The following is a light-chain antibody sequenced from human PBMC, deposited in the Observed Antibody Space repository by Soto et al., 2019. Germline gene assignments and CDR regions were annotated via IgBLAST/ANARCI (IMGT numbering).Light chain of an antibody. V-gene: IGLV2-18*02. Sequence: QSVLTQPPSVSGSPGQSVAISCTGTSSDVGGSNGVSWYQQPPGTAPKLIIYDVSNRPSGVPDRFSGSKSGNTASLIISGLQAEDEGDYSCSSYTSSSTYVFGTGTKVTVL. CDR3: SSYTSSSTYV. J-gene: IGLJ1*01. CDR1: SSDVGGSNG. CDR2: DVS.